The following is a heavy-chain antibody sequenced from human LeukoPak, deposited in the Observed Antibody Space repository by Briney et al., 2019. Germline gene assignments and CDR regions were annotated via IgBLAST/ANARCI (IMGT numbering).Heavy chain of an antibody. CDR3: ARVRSSSWTTFDY. CDR1: GYTFTGYY. D-gene: IGHD6-13*01. V-gene: IGHV1-2*06. J-gene: IGHJ4*02. CDR2: INPNSGGT. Sequence: ASVKVSCKASGYTFTGYYMHWVRQAPGQGLEWMGRINPNSGGTNYAQKFQGRVTMTRDTSISTAYMELSRLRPDDTAVYYCARVRSSSWTTFDYWGQGTLVTVSS.